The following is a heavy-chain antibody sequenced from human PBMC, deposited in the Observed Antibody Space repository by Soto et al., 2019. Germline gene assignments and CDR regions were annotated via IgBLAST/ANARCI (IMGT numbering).Heavy chain of an antibody. CDR1: GYIFPSYG. CDR2: ISAYNGNT. Sequence: QVQLVQSGGEVKKPGASVKVSCKTSGYIFPSYGIAWVRQAPGQGLEWMGWISAYNGNTKSAEKVQGRVTMTRDTSTSTVYMEMRSLRSDDTAVYYCARDKGGMDVWGQGNTVIGSS. J-gene: IGHJ6*02. CDR3: ARDKGGMDV. V-gene: IGHV1-18*01.